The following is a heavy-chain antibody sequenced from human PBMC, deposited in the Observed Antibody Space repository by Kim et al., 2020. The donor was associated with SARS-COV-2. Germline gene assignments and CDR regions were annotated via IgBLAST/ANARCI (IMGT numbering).Heavy chain of an antibody. J-gene: IGHJ2*01. V-gene: IGHV4-39*01. Sequence: SETLSHTCTVSGGSLSSSSYYWGWIRQPPGKGLEWIGTAYYIGNTYYNPSLKSRVTISVDTSKNQFSLKLGSVTAADTAVYYCARHQRYNSGWY. CDR3: ARHQRYNSGWY. CDR2: AYYIGNT. CDR1: GGSLSSSSYY. D-gene: IGHD6-19*01.